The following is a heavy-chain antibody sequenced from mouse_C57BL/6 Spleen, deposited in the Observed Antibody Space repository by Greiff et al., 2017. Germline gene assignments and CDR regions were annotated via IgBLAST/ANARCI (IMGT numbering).Heavy chain of an antibody. Sequence: VQLKQSGPGLVQPSQSLSITCTVSGFSLTSYGVHWVRQSPGKGLEWLGVIWSGGSTDYNAAFISRLSISKDNSKSQVFFKMNSLQADDTAIYYCARNFPLDYGSSYYFDYWGQGTTLTVSS. J-gene: IGHJ2*01. CDR2: IWSGGST. CDR1: GFSLTSYG. V-gene: IGHV2-2*01. D-gene: IGHD1-1*01. CDR3: ARNFPLDYGSSYYFDY.